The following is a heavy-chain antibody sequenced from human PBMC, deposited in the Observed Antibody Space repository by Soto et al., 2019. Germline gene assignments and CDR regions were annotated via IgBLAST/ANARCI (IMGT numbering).Heavy chain of an antibody. D-gene: IGHD2-2*01. J-gene: IGHJ1*01. CDR1: GFAFSNYG. CDR2: ISESDYT. V-gene: IGHV3-21*01. Sequence: GGSLRLSCTVSGFAFSNYGINWVREAAGKGLEWVSSISESDYTYYSDSVKGRFTISRDNAKNSVSLQMNTLRVEDTAVYYCAREDSIIIPAVSEFWGQGTLVTVSS. CDR3: AREDSIIIPAVSEF.